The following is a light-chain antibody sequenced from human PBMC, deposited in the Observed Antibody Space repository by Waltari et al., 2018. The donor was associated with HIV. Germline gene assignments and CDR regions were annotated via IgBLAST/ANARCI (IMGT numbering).Light chain of an antibody. J-gene: IGLJ1*01. Sequence: QSVLTQPPSASGTPGQRGTISCSGSYSNIGRDNVYWYPHLPGTAPKLLIYKNIQRPSGVPDRFSGSKSGASAYLAISGLRSEDEADYYCTGWDASLSEYVFGPGTRVTV. V-gene: IGLV1-47*01. CDR3: TGWDASLSEYV. CDR1: YSNIGRDN. CDR2: KNI.